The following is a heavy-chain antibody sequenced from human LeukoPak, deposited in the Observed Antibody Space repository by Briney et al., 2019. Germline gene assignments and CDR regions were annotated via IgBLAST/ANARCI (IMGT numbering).Heavy chain of an antibody. D-gene: IGHD1-14*01. CDR1: GFTFSNYW. CDR3: ARTFRNTAFAY. Sequence: GGSLRLSCAASGFTFSNYWMHWVRQAPGKGLVWVSRINSDGSSTAYADSVKCRFTIFRDNAKNTLHLQMNSLRAEDTAVYYCARTFRNTAFAYCGQRTPVTASS. J-gene: IGHJ4*02. CDR2: INSDGSST. V-gene: IGHV3-74*01.